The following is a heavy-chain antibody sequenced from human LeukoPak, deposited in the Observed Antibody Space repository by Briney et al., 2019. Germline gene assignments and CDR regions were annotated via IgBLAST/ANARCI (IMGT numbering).Heavy chain of an antibody. V-gene: IGHV3-7*01. J-gene: IGHJ3*01. CDR3: EGERGDAFDV. CDR1: GFTFSSYW. CDR2: IKHDASEI. Sequence: GGSLRLSCAASGFTFSSYWMNWVRQAPGLGLEWVANIKHDASEIYYVDSVKGRFTISRDNAKNSLYLQMKNLRAEDTAVYYCEGERGDAFDVWGQGTMVTVSS.